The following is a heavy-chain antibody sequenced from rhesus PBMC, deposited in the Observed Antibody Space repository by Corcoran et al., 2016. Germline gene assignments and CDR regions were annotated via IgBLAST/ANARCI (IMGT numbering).Heavy chain of an antibody. D-gene: IGHD2-21*01. CDR3: AREEVLEYCTGSGCYEASYGLDS. Sequence: QVQLQESGPGVVKPSETLSLTCAVSGGSISARYRWSGIRQPPGKGLGWVGYIYGNSTSTNYNPSLKSRVTISKDTSKNQFSLKLSSVTAADTAVYYCAREEVLEYCTGSGCYEASYGLDSWGQGVVVTVSS. V-gene: IGHV4S10*01. J-gene: IGHJ6*01. CDR1: GGSISARYR. CDR2: IYGNSTST.